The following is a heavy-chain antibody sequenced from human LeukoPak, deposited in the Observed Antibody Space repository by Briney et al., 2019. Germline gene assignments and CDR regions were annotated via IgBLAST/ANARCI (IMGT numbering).Heavy chain of an antibody. CDR2: ISSSGSSI. D-gene: IGHD2-21*01. J-gene: IGHJ4*02. Sequence: GGSLRLSCAASGFTFSSYEMNWVRQAPGKGLEWVSYISSSGSSIYLADSVKGRFTISRDNSKNTLYLQMNSLRAEDTAVYYCAKFEVADYFDYWGQGTLVTVSS. CDR3: AKFEVADYFDY. CDR1: GFTFSSYE. V-gene: IGHV3-48*03.